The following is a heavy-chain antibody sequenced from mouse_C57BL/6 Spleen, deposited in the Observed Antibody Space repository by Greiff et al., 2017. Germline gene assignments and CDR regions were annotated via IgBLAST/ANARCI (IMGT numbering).Heavy chain of an antibody. CDR3: ASARFAY. V-gene: IGHV2-6*01. J-gene: IGHJ3*01. CDR2: IWGVGST. Sequence: VQLVESGPGLVPPSQSLSITCTVSGFSLISYGVDWVRQTPGKGLEWLGVIWGVGSTNYNSALKSRLSISKDNSKSQVFLKRNILQTDDTAMYYCASARFAYWGQGTLVTVSA. CDR1: GFSLISYG.